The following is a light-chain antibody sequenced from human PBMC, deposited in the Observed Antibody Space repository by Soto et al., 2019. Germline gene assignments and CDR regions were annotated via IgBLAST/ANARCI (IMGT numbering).Light chain of an antibody. V-gene: IGLV2-8*01. J-gene: IGLJ2*01. CDR2: EVN. CDR1: SSDVGYYNY. CDR3: TSYAVGINVV. Sequence: QSALTQPPSASGSPGQSVTISCTGTSSDVGYYNYVSWYQQHPGKAPKLIIYEVNKRPSGVPDRFSGSKSGNTASLTVSGLQDEDEAEYYCTSYAVGINVVFGGGTKLTVL.